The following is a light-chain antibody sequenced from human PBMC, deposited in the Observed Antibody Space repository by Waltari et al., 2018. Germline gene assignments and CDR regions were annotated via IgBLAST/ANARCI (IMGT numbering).Light chain of an antibody. CDR3: AARHGTLDNLV. CDR1: SSNIGRYH. Sequence: QSLLTQSPSASGTPGHRVTISCSGTSSNIGRYHVHWYQQFPGTTPKMLIFRNNRRPSGVPDRVSGSKSGTSASLAISGLRSEDEPDYYCAARHGTLDNLVFGGGTKLTVL. V-gene: IGLV1-47*01. J-gene: IGLJ2*01. CDR2: RNN.